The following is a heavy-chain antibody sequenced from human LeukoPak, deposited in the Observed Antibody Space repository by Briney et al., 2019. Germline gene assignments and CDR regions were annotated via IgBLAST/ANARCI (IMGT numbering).Heavy chain of an antibody. D-gene: IGHD3-3*01. CDR1: GSSFSDYK. CDR2: ISASGKSV. J-gene: IGHJ4*02. V-gene: IGHV3-21*01. CDR3: AIIPYHFRGSYFRLDS. Sequence: GGSLRLSCTASGSSFSDYKMTWVRQAPGKGLEWVSSISASGKSVYYADPVKGRFTISRDNAKNSLFLQMNSLRGEDTAVYFCAIIPYHFRGSYFRLDSWGQGTLVTVSS.